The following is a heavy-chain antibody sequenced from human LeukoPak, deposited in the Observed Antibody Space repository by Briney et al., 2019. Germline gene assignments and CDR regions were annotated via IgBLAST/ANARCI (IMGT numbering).Heavy chain of an antibody. CDR3: ARTSRGYYYMDV. V-gene: IGHV1-18*01. Sequence: ASVKVSCKASGDTFTSYGISWVRQAPGQGLEWMGWISAYNGNTNYAQKLQGRVTMTTDTSTSTAYMELRSLRSDDTAVYYCARTSRGYYYMDVWGKGTTVTVSS. CDR1: GDTFTSYG. CDR2: ISAYNGNT. J-gene: IGHJ6*03. D-gene: IGHD3-10*01.